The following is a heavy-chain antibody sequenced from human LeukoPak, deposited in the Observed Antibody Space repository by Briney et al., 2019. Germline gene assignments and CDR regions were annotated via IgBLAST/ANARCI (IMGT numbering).Heavy chain of an antibody. J-gene: IGHJ2*01. CDR3: ARWATSKGRYFDL. D-gene: IGHD4-11*01. CDR1: GGSISSSSYY. CDR2: IYYSGST. Sequence: SETLSLTCTVSGGSISSSSYYWGWIHQPPGKGLEWIGSIYYSGSTYYNPSLKSRVTISVDTSKNQFSLKLSSVTAADTAVYYCARWATSKGRYFDLWGRGTLVTVSS. V-gene: IGHV4-39*01.